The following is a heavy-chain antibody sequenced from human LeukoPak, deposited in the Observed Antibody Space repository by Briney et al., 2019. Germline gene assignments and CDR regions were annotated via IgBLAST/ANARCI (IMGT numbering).Heavy chain of an antibody. J-gene: IGHJ4*02. CDR2: IYYNVST. V-gene: IGHV4-31*03. D-gene: IGHD3-3*01. CDR3: ARAYYDFWSGSPYFDY. Sequence: SETLSLTCTVPGGSISSGGYYSSWIRQRPGKGLEWIGYIYYNVSTFYNPSLQSRVTISVDTSKNQFSLKLTSVTAADTAVYYCARAYYDFWSGSPYFDYWGQGALVAVSS. CDR1: GGSISSGGYY.